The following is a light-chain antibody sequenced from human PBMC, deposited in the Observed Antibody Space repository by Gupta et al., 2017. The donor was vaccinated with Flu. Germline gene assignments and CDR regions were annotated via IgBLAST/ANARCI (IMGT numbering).Light chain of an antibody. CDR2: AAS. CDR1: QSISNY. V-gene: IGKV1-39*01. CDR3: QQSDSTPVT. J-gene: IGKJ4*01. Sequence: DIQMTQSPSSLSASVGDRVTNTCRTSQSISNYLNWYQQKPGKAPRLLIYAASRVQSGVPSRFSGSASATYFTLTISIRPGEDFATYCCQQSDSTPVTFGRGTXVEIK.